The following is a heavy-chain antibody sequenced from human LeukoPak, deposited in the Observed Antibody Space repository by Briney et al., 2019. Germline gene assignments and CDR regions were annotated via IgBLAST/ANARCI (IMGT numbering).Heavy chain of an antibody. CDR1: GYTFTSHD. D-gene: IGHD6-13*01. Sequence: ASVKVSCKASGYTFTSHDINWVRQATGQGLEWMGWMNPNSGSTGYAQKFQDRVTMTRNTSISTAYMGLSSLESEDTAVYYCASALKRGSAGTLIDYWGQGTLVTVSS. CDR3: ASALKRGSAGTLIDY. CDR2: MNPNSGST. J-gene: IGHJ4*02. V-gene: IGHV1-8*01.